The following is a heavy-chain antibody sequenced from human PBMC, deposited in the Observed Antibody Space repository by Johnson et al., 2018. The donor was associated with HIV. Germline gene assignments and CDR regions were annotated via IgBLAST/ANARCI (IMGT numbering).Heavy chain of an antibody. CDR1: GFTVSNNY. Sequence: VQLVESGGGVVQPGRSLRLSCAASGFTVSNNYMNWVRQAPGKGLEWVSVIYSGGSTYYADSVKGRFTISRDNSKNTLYLQMNSLRAEDTAVYYCARSQVAATSEGAFDIWGQGTMVTVSS. CDR2: IYSGGST. J-gene: IGHJ3*02. CDR3: ARSQVAATSEGAFDI. V-gene: IGHV3-66*01. D-gene: IGHD2-15*01.